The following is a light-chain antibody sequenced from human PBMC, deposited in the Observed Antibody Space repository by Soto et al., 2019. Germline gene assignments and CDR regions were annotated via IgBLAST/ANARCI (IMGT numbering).Light chain of an antibody. V-gene: IGKV3-15*01. Sequence: EIVLTQSPATLSVSPGDRATLSCRASQSVSSNLVWFQQKPGQAPRLLIYAASTRATGIPGRFSGTGSGTEFTLTISSLQSEDFAVYYCQQYNNWPPRWTFGQGTKVDIK. CDR2: AAS. J-gene: IGKJ1*01. CDR3: QQYNNWPPRWT. CDR1: QSVSSN.